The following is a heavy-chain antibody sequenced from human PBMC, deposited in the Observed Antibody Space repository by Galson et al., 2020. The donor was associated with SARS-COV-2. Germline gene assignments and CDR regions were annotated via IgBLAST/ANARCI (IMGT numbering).Heavy chain of an antibody. CDR1: GGSISSYY. CDR3: ASGPNYFDY. J-gene: IGHJ4*02. CDR2: VYYSRST. Sequence: SETLSLTCTVSGGSISSYYWSWIRQPPGKGLEWIGYVYYSRSTKYNPSLKSRVTISVDTSKNQFSLKLSSVTAADTAVYFCASGPNYFDYWGQGTLVTVSS. D-gene: IGHD2-8*01. V-gene: IGHV4-59*01.